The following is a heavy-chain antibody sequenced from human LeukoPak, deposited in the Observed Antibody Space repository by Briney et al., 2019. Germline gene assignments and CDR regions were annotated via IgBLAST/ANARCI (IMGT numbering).Heavy chain of an antibody. V-gene: IGHV3-74*01. Sequence: PGRSLRLSCAASGFIFDTYGMHWVRQAPGKGLVWVSRINTDGSGSGTSYADSVKGRFTISRDNAKNTLYLQMNSLRVEDTAVYYCARDLRSAADYWGQGTLVTVSS. CDR3: ARDLRSAADY. CDR2: INTDGSGSGT. CDR1: GFIFDTYG. J-gene: IGHJ4*02.